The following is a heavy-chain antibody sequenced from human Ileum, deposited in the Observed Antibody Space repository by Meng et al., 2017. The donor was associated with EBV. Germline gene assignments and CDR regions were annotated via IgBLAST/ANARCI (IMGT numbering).Heavy chain of an antibody. V-gene: IGHV4-61*08. CDR1: NGSVSSYGYY. Sequence: VQLQESCPGLVKPSETLSLTCSVSNGSVSSYGYYWTWIRQPPGKGLEWIGYMSYTGSTNYKSTLKSRVTISVDKSKNQFSLKLSSVTAADTAVYYCARERGGGDRGIQWGQGTLVTVSS. CDR2: MSYTGST. CDR3: ARERGGGDRGIQ. J-gene: IGHJ4*02. D-gene: IGHD2-21*02.